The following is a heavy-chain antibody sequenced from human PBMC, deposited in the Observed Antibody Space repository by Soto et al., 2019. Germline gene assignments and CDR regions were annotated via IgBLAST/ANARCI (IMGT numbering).Heavy chain of an antibody. V-gene: IGHV1-69*06. D-gene: IGHD2-2*01. CDR2: TIPIFGTA. J-gene: IGHJ4*02. CDR1: GGTFSSYA. CDR3: ALGRDPEYQLLLDYFDY. Sequence: GASVKVSCKASGGTFSSYAISWVRQAPGQGLEWMGGTIPIFGTANYAQKFQGRVTITADKSTSTAYMELSSLRSEDTAVYYCALGRDPEYQLLLDYFDYWGQGTLVTVSS.